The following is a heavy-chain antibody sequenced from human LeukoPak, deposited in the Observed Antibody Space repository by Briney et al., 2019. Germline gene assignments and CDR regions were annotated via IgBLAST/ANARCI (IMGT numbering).Heavy chain of an antibody. CDR2: IIPSDGFT. Sequence: ASVKVSCKASGYTFTSYGISWVRQAPGQGLEWMGMIIPSDGFTSYAQKFQGRVTMTRDMSTSTVYMELSSLRSDDTAVYYCAKVGSRLFGVLIPLSFDYWGQGTLITVSS. CDR1: GYTFTSYG. CDR3: AKVGSRLFGVLIPLSFDY. D-gene: IGHD3-3*01. V-gene: IGHV1-46*01. J-gene: IGHJ4*02.